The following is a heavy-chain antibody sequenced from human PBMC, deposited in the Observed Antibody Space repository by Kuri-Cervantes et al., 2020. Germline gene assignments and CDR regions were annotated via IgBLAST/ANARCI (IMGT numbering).Heavy chain of an antibody. V-gene: IGHV1-2*04. CDR3: ARDIGGNGYKYVDY. D-gene: IGHD5-24*01. CDR1: GYTFTGYY. Sequence: ASVKVSCQASGYTFTGYYMHWVRQAPGQGLEWMGWINPNSGGTNYAQKFQGWVTMTRDTSISTAYMELSRLRAEDTAVYYCARDIGGNGYKYVDYWGQGTLVTVSS. CDR2: INPNSGGT. J-gene: IGHJ4*02.